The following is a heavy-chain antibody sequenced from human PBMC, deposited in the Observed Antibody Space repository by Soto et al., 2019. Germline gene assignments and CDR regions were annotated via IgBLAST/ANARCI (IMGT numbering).Heavy chain of an antibody. J-gene: IGHJ4*02. D-gene: IGHD1-26*01. Sequence: GASVKVSCKASGYTFTSYAMHWVRQAPGQRLEWMGWINAGNGNTKYSQKFQGRVTITRDTSASTAYMELSSLRSEDTAVYYCAREVGAKSESFSHPVGYWGQGTLVTVSS. CDR2: INAGNGNT. CDR3: AREVGAKSESFSHPVGY. CDR1: GYTFTSYA. V-gene: IGHV1-3*01.